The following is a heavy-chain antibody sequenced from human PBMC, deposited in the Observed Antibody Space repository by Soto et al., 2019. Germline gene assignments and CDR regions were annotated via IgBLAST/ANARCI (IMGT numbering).Heavy chain of an antibody. CDR1: GFSFKSYA. D-gene: IGHD5-18*01. CDR3: ARDRPGGYGYSWDDFLYYYGMDV. V-gene: IGHV3-30-3*01. CDR2: VSYDGSNK. J-gene: IGHJ6*02. Sequence: PGGSLRLSCAASGFSFKSYAIHWVRQAPGKGLEWVAVVSYDGSNKFYADSVKGRFTISRDDSKNTVFLQMNSLRIEDTAVFYCARDRPGGYGYSWDDFLYYYGMDVWGQGTKVTVSS.